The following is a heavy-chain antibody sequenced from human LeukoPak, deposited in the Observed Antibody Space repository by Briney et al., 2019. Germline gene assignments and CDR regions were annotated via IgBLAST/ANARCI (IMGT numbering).Heavy chain of an antibody. J-gene: IGHJ4*02. V-gene: IGHV3-30*02. CDR1: GFTFSSYG. CDR2: IRYDGSNK. CDR3: AKERDIVVVPAAIRGYFDY. Sequence: GGSLRLSCAASGFTFSSYGMHWVRQAPGKGLEWVAFIRYDGSNKYYADSVKGRFTISRDNSKNTLYLQMNSLRAEDTAVYYCAKERDIVVVPAAIRGYFDYWGQGTLVTVSS. D-gene: IGHD2-2*01.